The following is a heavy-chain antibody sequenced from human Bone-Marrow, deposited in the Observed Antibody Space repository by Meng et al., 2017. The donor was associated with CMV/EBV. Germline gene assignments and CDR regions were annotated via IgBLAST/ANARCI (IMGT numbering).Heavy chain of an antibody. J-gene: IGHJ4*02. CDR3: TRLIGSPPYFDY. D-gene: IGHD2-21*01. CDR1: GLSVSGSG. CDR2: IKSEGNSYVT. Sequence: GGSLRLSCAASGLSVSGSGIHWVRQASGKGLEWLARIKSEGNSYVTAYTASVRGRFTRSRDDSKNTAYLQMNSLKAEDTAVYYCTRLIGSPPYFDYWGQGTLVTVSS. V-gene: IGHV3-73*01.